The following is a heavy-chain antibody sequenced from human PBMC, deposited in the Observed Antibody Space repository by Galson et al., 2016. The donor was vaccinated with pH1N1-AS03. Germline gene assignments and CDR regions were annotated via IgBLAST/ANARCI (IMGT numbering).Heavy chain of an antibody. J-gene: IGHJ3*02. D-gene: IGHD4-23*01. CDR2: IRYDGSNT. Sequence: SLRLSCAASGFTFSSYGLHWIRQAPGEGLEWVTFIRYDGSNTYYVGSVRGRFTISRDNSKNMLYLQMNSLRAEDSAAYYCAKDRVRLQVTESSAFDIWGQGTMVTVSS. CDR1: GFTFSSYG. CDR3: AKDRVRLQVTESSAFDI. V-gene: IGHV3-30*02.